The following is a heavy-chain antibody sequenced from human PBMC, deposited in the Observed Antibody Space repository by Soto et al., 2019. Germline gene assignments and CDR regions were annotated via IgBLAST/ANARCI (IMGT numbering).Heavy chain of an antibody. Sequence: SETLSLTCTVSGGYINNYYWNWIRQPPGKGLEWIGYVYYSGSTNYNPSLKSPVTISVDTSKNQFSLKLSSVTAADTAVYYCARETVAGGYFEYWGQGTLVTVS. CDR2: VYYSGST. D-gene: IGHD6-19*01. V-gene: IGHV4-59*01. J-gene: IGHJ4*02. CDR3: ARETVAGGYFEY. CDR1: GGYINNYY.